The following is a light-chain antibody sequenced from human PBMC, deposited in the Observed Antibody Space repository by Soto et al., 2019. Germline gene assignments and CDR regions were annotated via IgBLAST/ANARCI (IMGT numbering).Light chain of an antibody. CDR1: QGINNL. Sequence: DIQMTQSPSSLSASVGDRVTITCRASQGINNLLGWYQQGPGKAPKRLIYIASILEGGVPSRFSGRGSGTEFTLTISSLQPEDFATYYCLQHDTYPFTFGPGTKVDVK. J-gene: IGKJ3*01. CDR2: IAS. V-gene: IGKV1-17*01. CDR3: LQHDTYPFT.